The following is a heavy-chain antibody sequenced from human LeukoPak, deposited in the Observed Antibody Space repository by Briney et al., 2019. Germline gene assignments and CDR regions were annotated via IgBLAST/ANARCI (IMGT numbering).Heavy chain of an antibody. CDR3: ARLPHYYDSSGYYYYGMDV. CDR2: LYPGDSDT. Sequence: GESLKISCTGSGYSFTSYWIGWVRQMPGKGLEWMGILYPGDSDTRYSPSFQGQVTISADKSISTAYLQWSSLKASDTAMYYCARLPHYYDSSGYYYYGMDVWGQGTTVTVSS. V-gene: IGHV5-51*01. CDR1: GYSFTSYW. D-gene: IGHD3-22*01. J-gene: IGHJ6*02.